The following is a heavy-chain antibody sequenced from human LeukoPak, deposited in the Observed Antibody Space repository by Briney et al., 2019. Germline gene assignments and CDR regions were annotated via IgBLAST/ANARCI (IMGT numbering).Heavy chain of an antibody. V-gene: IGHV4-30-2*01. CDR3: ARGTQIVVLPASPPAPWFDP. CDR1: GGSISSGGYY. D-gene: IGHD2-2*01. J-gene: IGHJ5*02. Sequence: SETLSLTCTVSGGSISSGGYYWTWNRQPPGKGLEWIGYIYHSGSTYYNPSLKSQVTISVDRSKNQFSLKLSSVTAADTAVYYCARGTQIVVLPASPPAPWFDPWGQGTLVTVSS. CDR2: IYHSGST.